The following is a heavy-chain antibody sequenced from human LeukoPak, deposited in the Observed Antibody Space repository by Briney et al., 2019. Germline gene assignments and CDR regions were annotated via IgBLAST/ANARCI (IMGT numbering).Heavy chain of an antibody. CDR2: INHSGST. J-gene: IGHJ5*02. Sequence: SETLSLTCAVYGGSFSGYYWSWIRQPPGKGLEWIGEINHSGSTNYNPSLKSRVTISVDTSKNQFSLKLSSVTAADTAVYYCARRLRITIWKATSSNWYDPWGQGTLVTVSS. D-gene: IGHD3-9*01. CDR3: ARRLRITIWKATSSNWYDP. CDR1: GGSFSGYY. V-gene: IGHV4-34*01.